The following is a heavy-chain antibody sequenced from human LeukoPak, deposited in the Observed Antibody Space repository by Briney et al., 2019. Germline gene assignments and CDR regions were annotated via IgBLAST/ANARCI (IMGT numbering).Heavy chain of an antibody. CDR3: ATKQWLAPPPDS. D-gene: IGHD6-19*01. CDR2: INTDGTVT. V-gene: IGHV3-74*01. CDR1: GFTFSQYR. Sequence: GGSLTLSCPASGFTFSQYRMLWVRQAPAKGLESVSRINTDGTVTTYADSVKGRFTVSRDNADNTMFLQMNSVRDEDTAVYYCATKQWLAPPPDSWGQGAPVTVSS. J-gene: IGHJ4*02.